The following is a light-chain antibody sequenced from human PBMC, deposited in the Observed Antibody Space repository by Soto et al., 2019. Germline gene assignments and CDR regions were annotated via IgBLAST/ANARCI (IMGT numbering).Light chain of an antibody. CDR1: QSVSSN. J-gene: IGKJ5*01. V-gene: IGKV3-15*01. Sequence: EIVMTQSPGTLSVSPGERATLSCRASQSVSSNLAWYQQKPGQAPRLLIYGASTRATGIPARFSGSGSGTEFTLIISSLQSEDFAVYYCQQSDNWPPITFGQGTRLEIK. CDR3: QQSDNWPPIT. CDR2: GAS.